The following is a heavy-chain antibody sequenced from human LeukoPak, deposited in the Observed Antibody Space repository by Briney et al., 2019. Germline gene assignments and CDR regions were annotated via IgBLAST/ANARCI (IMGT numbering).Heavy chain of an antibody. CDR1: GYTFTGYY. CDR3: AREQERITIIVVVITTSGFDP. Sequence: ASVKVSCKASGYTFTGYYMHWVRQAPGQGLEWMGRINPNSGGTNYAQEFQGRVTMTRDTSISTAYMELSRLRSDDTAVYYCAREQERITIIVVVITTSGFDPWGQGTLVTVSS. D-gene: IGHD3-22*01. J-gene: IGHJ5*02. V-gene: IGHV1-2*06. CDR2: INPNSGGT.